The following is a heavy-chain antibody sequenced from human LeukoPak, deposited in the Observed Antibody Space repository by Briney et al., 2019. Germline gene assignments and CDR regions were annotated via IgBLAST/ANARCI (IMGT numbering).Heavy chain of an antibody. D-gene: IGHD6-19*01. CDR1: GYSISSGYY. CDR3: ARDRKYSSGWYYFDY. J-gene: IGHJ4*02. Sequence: PSETLSLTCSVSGYSISSGYYWGWIRQPPGKGLEWIGSIYHSGSNYYNPSLKSRVTISVDTSKNQFSLKLSSVTAADTAVYYCARDRKYSSGWYYFDYWGQGTLVTVSS. CDR2: IYHSGSN. V-gene: IGHV4-38-2*02.